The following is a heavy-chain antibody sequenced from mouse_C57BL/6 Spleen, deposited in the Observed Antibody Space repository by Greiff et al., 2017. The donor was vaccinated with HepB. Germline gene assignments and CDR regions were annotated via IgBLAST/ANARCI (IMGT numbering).Heavy chain of an antibody. J-gene: IGHJ4*01. CDR2: IGPGSGST. D-gene: IGHD2-5*01. CDR3: ARRDYSNSYAFDY. Sequence: QVHVKQSGAELVKPGASVKISCKASGYTFTDYYINWVQQSPGQGLEWIGKIGPGSGSTYYHEKFKGKATLTADKSSSTAYMQLSSLTSEDSAVYYCARRDYSNSYAFDYWGQGTSVTVSS. V-gene: IGHV1-77*01. CDR1: GYTFTDYY.